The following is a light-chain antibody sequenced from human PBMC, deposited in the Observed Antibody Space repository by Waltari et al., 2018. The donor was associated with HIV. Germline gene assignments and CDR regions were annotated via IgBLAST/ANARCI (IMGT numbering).Light chain of an antibody. Sequence: TPPHSASGTPGQSASIPCSGAPPNIHVDYLPWYHHVPGTAPLLLIYRTTRRPSGVPDRFSGSISGTSASLAISGLHYEDDGDYYCALWTDTLTGWVFGGGTKVTVL. J-gene: IGLJ3*02. CDR3: ALWTDTLTGWV. V-gene: IGLV1-44*01. CDR2: RTT. CDR1: PPNIHVDY.